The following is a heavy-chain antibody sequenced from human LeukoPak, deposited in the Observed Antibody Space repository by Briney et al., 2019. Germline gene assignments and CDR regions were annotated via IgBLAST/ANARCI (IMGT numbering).Heavy chain of an antibody. D-gene: IGHD1-1*01. Sequence: QTGGSLRLSCVVSGFNFSNDWMSWVRQAPGKGLEWVANIKKDGSAKYYVDSVKGRFTISRDNAKNSLSLQMNSLRAEDTAVYYCAREVIRNDEGAFDIWGQGTMVTVSS. CDR2: IKKDGSAK. V-gene: IGHV3-7*01. CDR3: AREVIRNDEGAFDI. CDR1: GFNFSNDW. J-gene: IGHJ3*02.